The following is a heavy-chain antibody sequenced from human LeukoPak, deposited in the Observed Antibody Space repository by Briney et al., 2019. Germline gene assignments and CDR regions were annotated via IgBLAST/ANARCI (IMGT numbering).Heavy chain of an antibody. Sequence: SETLSLXCAVYGGSFSGYYWSWIRQPPGKGLEWIGEINHSGSTSYNPSLKSRVTISVDTSKNQFSLKLSSVTAADTAVYYCARGGRRWLQSQYYFDYWGQGTLVTVSS. CDR1: GGSFSGYY. D-gene: IGHD5-24*01. CDR2: INHSGST. V-gene: IGHV4-34*01. CDR3: ARGGRRWLQSQYYFDY. J-gene: IGHJ4*02.